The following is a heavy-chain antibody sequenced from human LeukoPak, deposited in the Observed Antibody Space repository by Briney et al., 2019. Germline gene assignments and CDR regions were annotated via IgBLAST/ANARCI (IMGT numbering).Heavy chain of an antibody. Sequence: GGSLRLSCAASGFTLSSYSMNWVRQAPGKGLEWVASIKEDGSERQYVDSVKGRFSISRDNTKGSLFLQLNSLRAEDTAVYYCARAGSISTEARWFDPWGQGALVTVSS. J-gene: IGHJ5*02. V-gene: IGHV3-7*03. CDR1: GFTLSSYS. CDR3: ARAGSISTEARWFDP. D-gene: IGHD2-2*01. CDR2: IKEDGSER.